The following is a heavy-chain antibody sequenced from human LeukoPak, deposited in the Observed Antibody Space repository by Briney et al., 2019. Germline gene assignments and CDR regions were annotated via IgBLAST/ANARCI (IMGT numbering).Heavy chain of an antibody. CDR2: ISSSGSTI. J-gene: IGHJ2*01. Sequence: PGGSLRLSCAASGFTFSDYYMSWIRQAPGKGLEWVSYISSSGSTIYYADSVKDRFTISRDNAKNSLYLQMNSLRAEDTAVYYCARDRRHLRGYFDLWGRGTLVTVSS. V-gene: IGHV3-11*01. CDR3: ARDRRHLRGYFDL. CDR1: GFTFSDYY.